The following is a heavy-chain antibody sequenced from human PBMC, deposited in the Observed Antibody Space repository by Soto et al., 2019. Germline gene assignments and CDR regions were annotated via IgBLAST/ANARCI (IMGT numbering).Heavy chain of an antibody. D-gene: IGHD5-18*01. CDR3: ARDQPGYSYGYGLGY. J-gene: IGHJ4*02. Sequence: EVQLVESGGGLVKPGGSLRLSCAASGFTFSSYSMNWVRQAPGKGLEWVSSISSSSSYIYYADSLKGRFTISRDNAKNSLDLLMNSLRAEDTAVYYCARDQPGYSYGYGLGYWGQGALVTVSA. V-gene: IGHV3-21*01. CDR2: ISSSSSYI. CDR1: GFTFSSYS.